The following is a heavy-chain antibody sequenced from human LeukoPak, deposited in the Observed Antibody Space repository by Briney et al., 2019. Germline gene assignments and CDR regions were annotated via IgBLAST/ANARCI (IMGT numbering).Heavy chain of an antibody. J-gene: IGHJ6*03. CDR3: ARTTYDSSGYYYLGYYYYYMDV. CDR1: GYSFTRKW. Sequence: GASLKISCKGSGYSFTRKWIGWVRQMPGKGLEWMAFIFPGDSDTRYSPSFQGQVTISADKSISTAYLQWSSLKASDTAMYYCARTTYDSSGYYYLGYYYYYMDVWGKGTTVTVSS. V-gene: IGHV5-51*01. D-gene: IGHD3-22*01. CDR2: IFPGDSDT.